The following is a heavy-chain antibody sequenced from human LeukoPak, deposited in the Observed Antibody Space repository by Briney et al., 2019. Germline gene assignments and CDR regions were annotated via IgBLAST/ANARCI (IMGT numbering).Heavy chain of an antibody. CDR2: MRSKPYGGTT. J-gene: IGHJ3*02. V-gene: IGHV3-49*03. D-gene: IGHD2-15*01. Sequence: LSLTCAVYGGSFSGYYWSWIRQPPGKGLEWVGFMRSKPYGGTTEYAASVKGRFTISRDDSKSIAYLQMNSLKTEDTSVFYCTRFCSGGRCYANEAFDIWGQGTMVTVSS. CDR1: GGSFSGYY. CDR3: TRFCSGGRCYANEAFDI.